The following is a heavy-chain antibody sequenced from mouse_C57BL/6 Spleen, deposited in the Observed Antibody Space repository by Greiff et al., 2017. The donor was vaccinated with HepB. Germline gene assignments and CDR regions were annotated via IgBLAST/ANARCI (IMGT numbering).Heavy chain of an antibody. D-gene: IGHD1-1*01. V-gene: IGHV1-53*01. CDR3: ARGDIYYYGSSSAWFAY. J-gene: IGHJ3*01. Sequence: VQLQQPGTELVKPGASVKLSCKASGYTFTSYWMHWVKQRPGQGLEWIGNINPSNGGTNYNEKFKSKATLTVDKSSSTAYMQLSSLTSEDSAVYYCARGDIYYYGSSSAWFAYWGQGTLVTVSA. CDR2: INPSNGGT. CDR1: GYTFTSYW.